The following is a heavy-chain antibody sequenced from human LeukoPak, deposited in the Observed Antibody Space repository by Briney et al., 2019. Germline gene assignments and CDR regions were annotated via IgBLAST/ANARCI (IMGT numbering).Heavy chain of an antibody. V-gene: IGHV4-34*01. Sequence: PSETLSLTCAVYXGXXXGXYXSXIXQPXXXXXXXXXEINHSGSTNYNPSLKSRVTISVDTSKNQFSLKLTSVTAADTAVYYCARGTLKSPTRPRDYWGQGNLVTVSS. CDR3: ARGTLKSPTRPRDY. J-gene: IGHJ4*02. CDR1: XGXXXGXY. CDR2: INHSGST.